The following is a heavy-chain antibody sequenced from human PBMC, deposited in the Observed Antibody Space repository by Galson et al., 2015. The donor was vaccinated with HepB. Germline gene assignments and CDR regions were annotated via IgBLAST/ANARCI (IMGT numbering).Heavy chain of an antibody. J-gene: IGHJ4*02. CDR1: GGSISRSSYY. V-gene: IGHV4-39*01. CDR3: ARQGGVVGATGVFDY. D-gene: IGHD1-26*01. CDR2: IYYSGST. Sequence: LSLTCTVSGGSISRSSYYWGWIRQPPGKGLEWIGSIYYSGSTYYNPSLKSRVTISVDTSKNQFSLKLSSVTAADTAVYYCARQGGVVGATGVFDYWGQGTLVTVSS.